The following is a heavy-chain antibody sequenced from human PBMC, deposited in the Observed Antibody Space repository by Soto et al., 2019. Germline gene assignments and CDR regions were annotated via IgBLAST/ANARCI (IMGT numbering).Heavy chain of an antibody. CDR1: GFTFSNYW. V-gene: IGHV3-74*01. CDR2: IKGDGSNT. CDR3: ARWIPGYYGSDV. J-gene: IGHJ3*01. Sequence: EVQLVESGGGLFQPGGSLRLSCEASGFTFSNYWMHWVRQVPGKGLVWVSRIKGDGSNTNYADFVEGRFTISRDNAKNTVYLQMNSLRAEDTAVYYCARWIPGYYGSDVWGQGTMVTVSS. D-gene: IGHD5-18*01.